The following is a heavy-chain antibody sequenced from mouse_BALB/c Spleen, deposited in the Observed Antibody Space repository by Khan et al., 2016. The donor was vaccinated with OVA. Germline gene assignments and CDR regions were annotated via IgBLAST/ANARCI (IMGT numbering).Heavy chain of an antibody. Sequence: EVQLQESGPGLVKPSQSLSLTCTVTGYSITTDYAWNWIRQFPGNKLEWMGYISYSGNTKYNPSLKSRISITRDTSKNQFFLQLKSMTTEDTARYYCARVYWGDFDYWGQGTTLTVSS. CDR3: ARVYWGDFDY. V-gene: IGHV3-2*02. D-gene: IGHD1-1*01. CDR2: ISYSGNT. J-gene: IGHJ2*01. CDR1: GYSITTDYA.